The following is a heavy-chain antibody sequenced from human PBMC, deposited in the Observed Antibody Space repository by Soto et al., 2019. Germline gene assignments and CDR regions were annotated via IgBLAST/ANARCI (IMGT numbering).Heavy chain of an antibody. CDR3: ARGLSSSPDY. V-gene: IGHV4-34*01. CDR1: GGSFSGYY. J-gene: IGHJ4*02. D-gene: IGHD6-13*01. Sequence: QVQLQQWGAGLLKPSETLSLTCAVYGGSFSGYYWSWIRQPPGKGLEWIGEINHSGSTNYNPSLKSRVTISVDTSKNQFSLKLSSVTAADTAVYYCARGLSSSPDYWGQGTLVTVSS. CDR2: INHSGST.